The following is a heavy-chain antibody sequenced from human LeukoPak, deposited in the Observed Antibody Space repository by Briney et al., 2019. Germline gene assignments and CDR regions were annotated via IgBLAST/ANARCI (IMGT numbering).Heavy chain of an antibody. V-gene: IGHV4-34*01. Sequence: SETLSLTCAVYGGSFDGYYWTWIRQPPGKGLEWIGEINHSGSTNYNPSLKSRVSISVDTSKNQFSLKLSSVTAADTAVYYCARGGQRWLRRAPLPDVLALGSWGQGALVTVSS. D-gene: IGHD5-24*01. CDR2: INHSGST. CDR1: GGSFDGYY. J-gene: IGHJ4*02. CDR3: ARGGQRWLRRAPLPDVLALGS.